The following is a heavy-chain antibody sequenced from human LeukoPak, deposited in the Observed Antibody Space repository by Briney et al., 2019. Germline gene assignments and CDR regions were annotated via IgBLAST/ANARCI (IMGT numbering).Heavy chain of an antibody. CDR3: ARVPPRGNDVTVGRYSYMDV. Sequence: GGSLRLSCAASGITFSSSTMTWVRQAPGKGLEWVSYISGTTISTIYYADPVKGRFTISRDNAKNSVYLQMNSLRAEDTAVYYCARVPPRGNDVTVGRYSYMDVWGKGTTVTVSS. CDR1: GITFSSST. CDR2: ISGTTISTI. V-gene: IGHV3-48*01. J-gene: IGHJ6*03. D-gene: IGHD4-23*01.